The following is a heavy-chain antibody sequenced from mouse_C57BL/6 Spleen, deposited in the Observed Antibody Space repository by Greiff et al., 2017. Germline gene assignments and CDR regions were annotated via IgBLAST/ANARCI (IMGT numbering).Heavy chain of an antibody. Sequence: VQVVESGAELAKPGASVKLSCKASGYTFTSYWMHWVKQRPGQGLEWIGYIYPSSGYTKYNQKFKDKATLTADKSSSTAYMRLSSLTYEDSAVYFCARGGLPAWFAYWGQGTLVTVSA. V-gene: IGHV1-7*01. CDR2: IYPSSGYT. CDR3: ARGGLPAWFAY. D-gene: IGHD2-2*01. J-gene: IGHJ3*01. CDR1: GYTFTSYW.